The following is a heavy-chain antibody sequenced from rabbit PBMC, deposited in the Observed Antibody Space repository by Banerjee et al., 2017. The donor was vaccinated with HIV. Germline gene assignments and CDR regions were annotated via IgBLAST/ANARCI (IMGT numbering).Heavy chain of an antibody. CDR2: IYGGSSGST. Sequence: QSLEESGGDLVKPGASLTLTCTASGFSFSSTYYMCWVRQAPGKGLEWIACIYGGSSGSTYYASWAKGRVTISKTSSTTVTLRMTSLTAADTATYFCARAYAGYTGDGYAPYYLNLWGPGTLVTVS. V-gene: IGHV1S40*01. CDR3: ARAYAGYTGDGYAPYYLNL. J-gene: IGHJ4*01. D-gene: IGHD6-1*01. CDR1: GFSFSSTYY.